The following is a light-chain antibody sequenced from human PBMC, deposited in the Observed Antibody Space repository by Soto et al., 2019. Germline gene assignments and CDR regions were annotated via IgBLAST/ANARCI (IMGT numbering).Light chain of an antibody. CDR2: EGS. Sequence: QSMLTQPASVSGSPGQSITISCTGTSSDVGSYKFVSWYQQHPGKAPKLLIYEGSKRPSGVSNRFSGSKSGNTASLTISGLQAEDEADYYCCSYAGSGTYVFETGTKVTV. CDR1: SSDVGSYKF. CDR3: CSYAGSGTYV. J-gene: IGLJ1*01. V-gene: IGLV2-23*01.